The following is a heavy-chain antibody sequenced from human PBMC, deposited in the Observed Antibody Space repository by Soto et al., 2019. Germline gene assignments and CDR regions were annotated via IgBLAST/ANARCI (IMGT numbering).Heavy chain of an antibody. CDR1: GYSFTSYW. CDR2: IYPGDSDT. CDR3: ARQVSNSGSFSVDY. V-gene: IGHV5-51*01. Sequence: SGESLKISCKGSGYSFTSYWISWVRQMPGKGLEWMGIIYPGDSDTRYSPSVQGQGTISADKSISTAYLQWSSLKASDTVLYYCARQVSNSGSFSVDYWGQGTLVTVSS. J-gene: IGHJ4*02. D-gene: IGHD4-4*01.